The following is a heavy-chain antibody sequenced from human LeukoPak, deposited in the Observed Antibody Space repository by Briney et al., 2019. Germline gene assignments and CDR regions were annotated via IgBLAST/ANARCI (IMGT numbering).Heavy chain of an antibody. CDR1: GFSLSAYN. V-gene: IGHV3-21*01. CDR2: ISSSTSYI. D-gene: IGHD3-16*02. J-gene: IGHJ6*03. CDR3: ARDLLGYNYHYMDV. Sequence: GGSMRLSCPASGFSLSAYNMNWVRQAPGEGLEWVSSISSSTSYIYYADSVKGRFTISRDNATHSLYLQMNSLRAEDTAVYYCARDLLGYNYHYMDVWGKGTTVTVSS.